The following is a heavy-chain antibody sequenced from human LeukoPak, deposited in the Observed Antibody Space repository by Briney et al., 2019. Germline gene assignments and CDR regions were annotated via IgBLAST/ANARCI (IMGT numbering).Heavy chain of an antibody. V-gene: IGHV3-23*01. J-gene: IGHJ4*02. Sequence: GGSLRLSCAASGFTFSNAWMSWVRQAPGKGLEWVSAISGSGGSTYYADSVKGRFTISRDNSKNTLYLQMNSLRAEDTAVYYCAKDRGLSIAVAGTGYWGQGTLVTVSS. CDR3: AKDRGLSIAVAGTGY. CDR2: ISGSGGST. D-gene: IGHD6-19*01. CDR1: GFTFSNAW.